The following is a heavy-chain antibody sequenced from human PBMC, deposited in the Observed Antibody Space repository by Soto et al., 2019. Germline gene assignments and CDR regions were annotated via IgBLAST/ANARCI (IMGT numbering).Heavy chain of an antibody. D-gene: IGHD6-19*01. J-gene: IGHJ4*02. CDR2: ISSSSSYI. CDR3: ARVGSSATVDY. CDR1: GFTFSSYS. V-gene: IGHV3-21*01. Sequence: EVQLVESGGGLVKPGGSLRLSCAASGFTFSSYSMNWVGQAPGKGLEWVSSISSSSSYIYYADSVKGRFTISRDNAKNSLYLQMNSLRAEDTAVYYCARVGSSATVDYWGQGTLVTVSS.